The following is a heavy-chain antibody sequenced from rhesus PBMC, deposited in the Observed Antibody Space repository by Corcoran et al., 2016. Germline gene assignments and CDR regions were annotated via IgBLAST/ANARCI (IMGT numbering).Heavy chain of an antibody. V-gene: IGHV4-99*01. CDR2: FSCPNGST. Sequence: QVQLQELGPGLVKPSETLSLTCAVSGYSISIGYYWGWIRQPPGKGLDSIGCFSCPNGSTYSNPSLKSRVTFSKDTSTNHFSLTLNSVTAADTAVYYCARLRGGATPGTPDYWGQGVLVTVSS. D-gene: IGHD1-38*01. CDR3: ARLRGGATPGTPDY. CDR1: GYSISIGYY. J-gene: IGHJ4*01.